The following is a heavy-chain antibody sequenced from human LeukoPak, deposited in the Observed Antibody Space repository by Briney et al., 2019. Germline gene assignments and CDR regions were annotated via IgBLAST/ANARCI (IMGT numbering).Heavy chain of an antibody. CDR2: INPNTGGA. D-gene: IGHD4-11*01. CDR1: GYTFTYY. Sequence: ASVKVSCRAAGYTFTYYIHWVRQAPGQGLEWMGRINPNTGGADYAQKFQGRVTLTRDTSISTAYMELSGLRSDETAVYYCAREVGYSPSKYGRFDPWGQGTLVIVSS. J-gene: IGHJ5*02. V-gene: IGHV1-2*06. CDR3: AREVGYSPSKYGRFDP.